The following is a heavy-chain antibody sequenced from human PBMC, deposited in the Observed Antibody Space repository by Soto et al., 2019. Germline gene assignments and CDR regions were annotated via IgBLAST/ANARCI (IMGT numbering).Heavy chain of an antibody. V-gene: IGHV3-49*04. D-gene: IGHD3-22*01. Sequence: GGSLRLSCTASGFTFGDYAMSWVRQAPGKGLEWVGFIRSKAYGGTTEYAASVKGRFTISRDDSKSIAYLQMNSLKTEDTAVYYCTRGLRYYYDSSGYYYWGQGTLVTVSS. J-gene: IGHJ4*02. CDR3: TRGLRYYYDSSGYYY. CDR1: GFTFGDYA. CDR2: IRSKAYGGTT.